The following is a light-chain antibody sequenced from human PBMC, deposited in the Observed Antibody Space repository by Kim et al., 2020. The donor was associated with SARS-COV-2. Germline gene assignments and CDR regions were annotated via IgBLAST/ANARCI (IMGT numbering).Light chain of an antibody. Sequence: VALGQTVRITCQGDSLRSYYATWYQQKPGQAPILVIYGKNNRPSGIPDRFSGSSSGSTASLTITGTQAGDEADYYCNSRDSNDNVVCGGGPQLTVL. V-gene: IGLV3-19*01. J-gene: IGLJ2*01. CDR1: SLRSYY. CDR2: GKN. CDR3: NSRDSNDNVV.